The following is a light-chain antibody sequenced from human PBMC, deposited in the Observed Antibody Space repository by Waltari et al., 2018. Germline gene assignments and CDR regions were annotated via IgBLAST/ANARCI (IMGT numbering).Light chain of an antibody. CDR3: NSRDSGHVL. CDR2: GEN. Sequence: SSELTQDPAVSVALGQTVRTTFQGDSIRTYLASWYQQKPGQAPFLVMYGENNRPSGIPDRFSGSNSGNTASLTITGTQAEDEADYYCNSRDSGHVLFGGGTRLSVL. V-gene: IGLV3-19*01. CDR1: SIRTYL. J-gene: IGLJ2*01.